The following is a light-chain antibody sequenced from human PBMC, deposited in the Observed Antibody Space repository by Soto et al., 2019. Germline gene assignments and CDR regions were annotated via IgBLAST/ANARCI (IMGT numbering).Light chain of an antibody. Sequence: QSVLTQPPSASGTPGQRVTISCSGSSSKIGSNTVNWYQQLPGKAPKLLIYSNNQRPSGVPDRFSGSKSGTSASLAISGLQSEDEADYYCAAWDDSLNGRVFGGWTKVTVL. V-gene: IGLV1-44*01. CDR3: AAWDDSLNGRV. J-gene: IGLJ3*02. CDR2: SNN. CDR1: SSKIGSNT.